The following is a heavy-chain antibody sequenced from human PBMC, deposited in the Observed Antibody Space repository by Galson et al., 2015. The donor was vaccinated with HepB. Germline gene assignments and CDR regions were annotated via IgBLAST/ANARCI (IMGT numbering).Heavy chain of an antibody. Sequence: LSLTCTVSGDSISSYYWSWIRQAPGKGLEWIGYIYYTGSTNYNPSLKSRVTISVDTSKNQFSLKLSSVTAADTAVYYCARGLDTAMVNRVDFDYWGQGTLVTVSS. CDR3: ARGLDTAMVNRVDFDY. CDR1: GDSISSYY. D-gene: IGHD5-18*01. CDR2: IYYTGST. V-gene: IGHV4-59*01. J-gene: IGHJ4*02.